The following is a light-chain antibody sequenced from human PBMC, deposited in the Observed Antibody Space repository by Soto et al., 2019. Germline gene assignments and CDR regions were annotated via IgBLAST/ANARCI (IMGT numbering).Light chain of an antibody. CDR3: RQYGSSPT. CDR2: DVS. Sequence: EIVLTQSPGTLSLSPGERATLSCRSSQSVSSSYLAWYQQKPGQAPRLLIYDVSSRATGIPDRFSGSGSGTDFTLTISRVEPEDFAVYYCRQYGSSPTFGQGTKVEIK. J-gene: IGKJ1*01. CDR1: QSVSSSY. V-gene: IGKV3-20*01.